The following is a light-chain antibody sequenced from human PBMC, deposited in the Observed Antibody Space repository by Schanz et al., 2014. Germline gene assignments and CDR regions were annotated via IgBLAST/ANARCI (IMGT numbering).Light chain of an antibody. CDR3: CSYAGSYTWV. CDR1: SSDVGAYNY. J-gene: IGLJ3*02. Sequence: QSALTQPASVSGSPGQSITISCTGSSSDVGAYNYVSWYQQHPGNAPKLLIFEVSKRPSGVSNRFSGSKSGNTASLTISGLQAEDEADYYCCSYAGSYTWVFGGGTKLTVL. CDR2: EVS. V-gene: IGLV2-23*02.